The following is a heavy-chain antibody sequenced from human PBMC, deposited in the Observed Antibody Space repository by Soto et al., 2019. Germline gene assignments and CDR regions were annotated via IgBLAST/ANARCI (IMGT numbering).Heavy chain of an antibody. Sequence: SETLSLTCTVSGGSISSYYWSWIRQPPGKGLEWIGYIYYSGSTNYNPSLKSRVTISVDTSKNQFSLKLSSVTAADTAVYYCARWYEETTFDYWGQGTLVTVSS. CDR1: GGSISSYY. CDR2: IYYSGST. CDR3: ARWYEETTFDY. D-gene: IGHD4-17*01. J-gene: IGHJ4*02. V-gene: IGHV4-59*01.